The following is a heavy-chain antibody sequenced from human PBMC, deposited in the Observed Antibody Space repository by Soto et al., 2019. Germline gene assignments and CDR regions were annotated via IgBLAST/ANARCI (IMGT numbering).Heavy chain of an antibody. CDR2: ISYDGTNK. Sequence: VQLVESGGGVVQPGRSLRLSCAASGFTINSYGMHWVRQSPGKGLEWVAVISYDGTNKDYVDSVKGRFTISRDISKNTVYLQMNSLRPEDTAVYYCASFIVIQPEATFTWGQVTLVTVSS. D-gene: IGHD5-18*01. J-gene: IGHJ5*02. CDR1: GFTINSYG. CDR3: ASFIVIQPEATFT. V-gene: IGHV3-30*03.